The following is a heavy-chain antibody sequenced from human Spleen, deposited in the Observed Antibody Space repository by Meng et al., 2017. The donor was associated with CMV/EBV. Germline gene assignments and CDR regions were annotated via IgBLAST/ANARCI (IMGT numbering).Heavy chain of an antibody. J-gene: IGHJ4*02. Sequence: SGGTCSSYAISWVRQVPGQGLEWMGGIIPIFGTPNYAQKFQGRVTITTDESTSTAFMELSSLRSEDTAVYYCARLVYGGKGGEKYFDSWGQGTLVTVSS. CDR3: ARLVYGGKGGEKYFDS. CDR2: IIPIFGTP. V-gene: IGHV1-69*05. CDR1: GGTCSSYA. D-gene: IGHD4-23*01.